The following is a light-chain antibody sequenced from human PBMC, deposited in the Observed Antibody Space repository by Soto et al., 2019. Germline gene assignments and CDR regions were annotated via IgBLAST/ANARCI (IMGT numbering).Light chain of an antibody. CDR2: DAS. CDR1: ESITRW. V-gene: IGKV1-5*01. J-gene: IGKJ1*01. Sequence: DIQMTQSPSTLSASVGDRVTITCRASESITRWVAWYQQKPGKAPKLLIYDASSLESGVPSRFSGSGSGTEFTLTISSLQPDDFASYYCQQYNLYRTFGQGTKVEIK. CDR3: QQYNLYRT.